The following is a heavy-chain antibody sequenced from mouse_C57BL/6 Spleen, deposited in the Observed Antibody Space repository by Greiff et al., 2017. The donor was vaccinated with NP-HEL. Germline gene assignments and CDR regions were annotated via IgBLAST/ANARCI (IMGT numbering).Heavy chain of an antibody. J-gene: IGHJ2*01. D-gene: IGHD1-1*01. CDR2: IYPGDGDT. CDR3: AREETTVVDY. V-gene: IGHV1-82*01. CDR1: GYAFSSSW. Sequence: VQLQQSGPELVKPGASVKISCKASGYAFSSSWMNWVKQRPGKGLEWIGRIYPGDGDTNYNGKFKGKATLTADKSSSTAYMQRSSLTSEDSAVYFCAREETTVVDYWGQGTTLTVSS.